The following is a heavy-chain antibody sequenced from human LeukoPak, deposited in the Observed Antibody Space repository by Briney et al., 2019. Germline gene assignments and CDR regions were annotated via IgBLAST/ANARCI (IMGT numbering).Heavy chain of an antibody. CDR3: ARDPGYSYGYVNDAFDI. CDR2: ISSSGSTI. Sequence: GGSLRLSCAASGFTFSSYEMNWVRQAPGKGLEWVSYISSSGSTIYYADSVKGRFTISRDNAKNSLYLQMNSLRAEDTAVYYCARDPGYSYGYVNDAFDIWGQGTMVTVSS. D-gene: IGHD5-18*01. J-gene: IGHJ3*02. V-gene: IGHV3-48*03. CDR1: GFTFSSYE.